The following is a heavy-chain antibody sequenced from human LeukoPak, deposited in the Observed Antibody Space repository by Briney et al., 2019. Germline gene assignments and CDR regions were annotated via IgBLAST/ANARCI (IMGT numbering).Heavy chain of an antibody. J-gene: IGHJ6*03. CDR2: ISSSGSTI. D-gene: IGHD6-13*01. CDR3: ARDWMVVAAAAPYYMDV. CDR1: GFTFSDYY. Sequence: GGSLRLSCAASGFTFSDYYMSWIRQAPGKGLEWVSYISSSGSTIYYADSVKGRFTISRDNAKNSLYLQMNSLRAEDTAVYYCARDWMVVAAAAPYYMDVWGKGTTVTVSS. V-gene: IGHV3-11*04.